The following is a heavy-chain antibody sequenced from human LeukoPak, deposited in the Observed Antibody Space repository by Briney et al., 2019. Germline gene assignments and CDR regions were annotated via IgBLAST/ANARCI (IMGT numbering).Heavy chain of an antibody. Sequence: SETLSLTCAVSGASISSGTYSWGWMRQPPGKGLEWIGEINHSGSTNYNPSLKSRVTISVDTSKNQFSLKLSSVTAADTAVYYCARGFLGYHDYWGQGTLVTVSS. V-gene: IGHV4-39*07. J-gene: IGHJ4*02. D-gene: IGHD3-16*02. CDR3: ARGFLGYHDY. CDR2: INHSGST. CDR1: GASISSGTYS.